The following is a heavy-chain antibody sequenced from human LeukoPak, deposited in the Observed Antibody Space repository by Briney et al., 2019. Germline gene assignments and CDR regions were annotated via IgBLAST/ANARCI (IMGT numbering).Heavy chain of an antibody. CDR1: GFTVSNNY. CDR3: ARVVSGTSYGFDI. J-gene: IGHJ3*02. Sequence: PGGSLRLSCAASGFTVSNNYMTWVRQAPGKGLECVSVIYSGGNAYYADSVKGRFTISRHNSENTLYLQMNSLRIEDTAVYYCARVVSGTSYGFDIWGQGTVVTVSS. V-gene: IGHV3-53*04. D-gene: IGHD1-26*01. CDR2: IYSGGNA.